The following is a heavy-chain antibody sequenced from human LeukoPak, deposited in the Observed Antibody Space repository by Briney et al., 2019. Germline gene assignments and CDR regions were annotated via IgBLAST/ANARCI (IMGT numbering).Heavy chain of an antibody. D-gene: IGHD2-2*01. Sequence: PGGSLRLSCAASGFTFNSYATTWVRQAPGKGLEWVSSISGNGGSTYYTDSVKGRFTISRDNSKNTLYLQMNSLRAEDTAAYYCAKDLRVIVVTYYMDVWGKGTTVTVSS. V-gene: IGHV3-23*01. CDR3: AKDLRVIVVTYYMDV. J-gene: IGHJ6*03. CDR1: GFTFNSYA. CDR2: ISGNGGST.